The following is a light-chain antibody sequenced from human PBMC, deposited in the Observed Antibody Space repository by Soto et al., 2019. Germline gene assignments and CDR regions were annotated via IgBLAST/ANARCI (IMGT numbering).Light chain of an antibody. CDR2: LSS. CDR3: QQAHSFPRT. V-gene: IGKV1-12*01. J-gene: IGKJ4*01. CDR1: QAIRTS. Sequence: DIQMTHSPSSVSASVGDRVTITCRATQAIRTSLGWYQQKPGPAPKLLIYLSSTLTAGVPARFSGSGSGTDFTLTISSLQPEDFATYFCQQAHSFPRTFGGGTKVESK.